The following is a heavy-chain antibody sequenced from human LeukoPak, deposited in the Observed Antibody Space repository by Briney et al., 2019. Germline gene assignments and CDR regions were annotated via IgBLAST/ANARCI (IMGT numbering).Heavy chain of an antibody. CDR1: GFTFSSYH. CDR3: AKDRYVIVLKGMDV. CDR2: ISYDGSNK. Sequence: GGSHLLCCAASGFTFSSYHMHWVRQAPGKGLEWVAVISYDGSNKYYADSVKGRFTISRDNSKNTLYLQMNSLRAEDTAVYYCAKDRYVIVLKGMDVWGKDKRVTVSS. D-gene: IGHD2-8*01. J-gene: IGHJ6*04. V-gene: IGHV3-30*18.